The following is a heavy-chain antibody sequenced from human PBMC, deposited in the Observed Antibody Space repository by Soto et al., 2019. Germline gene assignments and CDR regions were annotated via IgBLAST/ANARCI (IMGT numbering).Heavy chain of an antibody. CDR3: ARTQYGYSSGWYLDY. CDR1: GGSISIGGYY. D-gene: IGHD6-19*01. V-gene: IGHV4-31*03. Sequence: QVQLQESGPGLVKPSQTLSLTCTVSGGSISIGGYYWSWIRQHPGKGLEWIGYIYYSGSTYYNPSLTSRITISVDTSKIRFSLKLSSVTAANTAVYYCARTQYGYSSGWYLDYWGQGTLVTVSS. J-gene: IGHJ4*02. CDR2: IYYSGST.